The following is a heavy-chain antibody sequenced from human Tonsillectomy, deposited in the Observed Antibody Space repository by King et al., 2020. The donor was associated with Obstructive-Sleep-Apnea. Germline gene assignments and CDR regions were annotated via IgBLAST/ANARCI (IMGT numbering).Heavy chain of an antibody. Sequence: VQLVESGGGFAQPGGSLRLSCAASGFDFRSYALSWVRQAPGKGLEWVSTITGLDNRTYYADSVEGRFTISRVDPKNTLYLDMTSLTAGDTAVYYCVKEAQGEKGGQGTLVTVSA. CDR3: VKEAQGEK. V-gene: IGHV3-23*04. CDR1: GFDFRSYA. J-gene: IGHJ4*02. CDR2: ITGLDNRT.